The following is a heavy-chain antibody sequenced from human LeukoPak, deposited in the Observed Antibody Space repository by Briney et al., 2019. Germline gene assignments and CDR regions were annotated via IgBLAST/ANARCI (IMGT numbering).Heavy chain of an antibody. Sequence: SETLSLTCTFSGYSISSGYYWGWIRQPPGKGLEWIGSIYHSGNTYYNPSLTSRVTMSVDTSKNQFSLKLSSVTAADTAVYYCARLNGLTDYWGQGTLVTVSS. CDR2: IYHSGNT. CDR3: ARLNGLTDY. J-gene: IGHJ4*02. V-gene: IGHV4-38-2*02. D-gene: IGHD3-22*01. CDR1: GYSISSGYY.